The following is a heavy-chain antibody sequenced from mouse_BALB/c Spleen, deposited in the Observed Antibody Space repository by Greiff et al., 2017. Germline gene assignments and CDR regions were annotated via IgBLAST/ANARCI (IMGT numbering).Heavy chain of an antibody. Sequence: VQLQQSGAELVRPGTSVKVSCKASGYAFTNYLIEWVKQRPGQGLEWIGVINPGSGGTNYNEKFKGKATLTADKSSSTAYMQLSSLTSDDSAVYFCATYGSSFLGYFDVWGAGTTVTVSS. CDR1: GYAFTNYL. D-gene: IGHD1-1*01. V-gene: IGHV1-54*01. CDR3: ATYGSSFLGYFDV. J-gene: IGHJ1*01. CDR2: INPGSGGT.